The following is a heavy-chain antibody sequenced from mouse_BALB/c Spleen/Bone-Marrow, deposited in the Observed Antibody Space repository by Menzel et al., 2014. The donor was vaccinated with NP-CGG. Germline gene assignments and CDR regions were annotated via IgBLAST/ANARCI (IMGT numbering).Heavy chain of an antibody. D-gene: IGHD4-1*01. CDR2: IWGDGST. J-gene: IGHJ4*01. CDR3: ARTLGHYAMDY. CDR1: GFSLTGYG. Sequence: QVQLQQPGPGLVAPSQSLSITCTVSGFSLTGYGVNWVRQPPGKGLEWLGMIWGDGSTDYNSALKSRLSISKDNSKSQVFLKMNSLQTDDTARYYCARTLGHYAMDYWGQGTSVTVSS. V-gene: IGHV2-6-7*01.